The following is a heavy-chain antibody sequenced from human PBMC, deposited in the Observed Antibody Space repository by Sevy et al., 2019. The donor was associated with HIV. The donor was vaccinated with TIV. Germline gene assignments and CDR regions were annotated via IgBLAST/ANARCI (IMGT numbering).Heavy chain of an antibody. CDR3: ASHYYDSGDTIPY. CDR1: GYTFTAYY. J-gene: IGHJ4*02. V-gene: IGHV1-2*02. CDR2: INPNSGGT. D-gene: IGHD3-22*01. Sequence: ASVKVSCKASGYTFTAYYIHWVRQAPGQGLEWMGWINPNSGGTNYAQKFQGRVTMTRDTSISTAYMELSRLRSDDTAVYYCASHYYDSGDTIPYWGQGTLVTVSS.